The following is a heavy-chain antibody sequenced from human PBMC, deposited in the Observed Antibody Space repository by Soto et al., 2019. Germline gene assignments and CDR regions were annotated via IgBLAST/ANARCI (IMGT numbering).Heavy chain of an antibody. V-gene: IGHV3-30*03. J-gene: IGHJ4*02. D-gene: IGHD1-26*01. Sequence: QVQLVESGGGVVQPGRSLRLSCAASGFTFSSYGMHWVRQAPGKGLEWVAVISYDGSNKYYADSVKGRFTISRDNSKNTLYLQMNSLRAEDTAVYYCATRERVGAMYWDQGTLVTVSS. CDR1: GFTFSSYG. CDR2: ISYDGSNK. CDR3: ATRERVGAMY.